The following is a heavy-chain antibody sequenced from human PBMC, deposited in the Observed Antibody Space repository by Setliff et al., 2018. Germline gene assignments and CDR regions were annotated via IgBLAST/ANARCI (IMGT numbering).Heavy chain of an antibody. D-gene: IGHD3-22*01. J-gene: IGHJ6*03. CDR2: IWDDGGNK. CDR1: GFTFSSYA. CDR3: ARSMFSGYLPLGGKYSMDV. Sequence: GGSLRLSCAASGFTFSSYAMHWVRQAPGKGLEWVAVIWDDGGNKYHADSVKGRFTISRDNSKNTLYLQMNSLRPGDTAVYYCARSMFSGYLPLGGKYSMDVWGKGTMVTVSS. V-gene: IGHV3-30-3*01.